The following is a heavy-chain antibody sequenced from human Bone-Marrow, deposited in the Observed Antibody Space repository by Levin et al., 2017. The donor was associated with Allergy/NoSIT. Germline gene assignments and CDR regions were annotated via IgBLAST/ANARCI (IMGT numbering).Heavy chain of an antibody. J-gene: IGHJ3*02. CDR1: GASIFTSSVA. CDR2: TYYRSKWSN. V-gene: IGHV6-1*01. D-gene: IGHD2-15*01. Sequence: SETLSLTCAISGASIFTSSVAWNWIRQSPSRGLEWLGRTYYRSKWSNDYAISVKSRITINPDTSNNQVSLQLNSVTPEDTAVYYCVRGRYSAFDMWGQGTMVTVSS. CDR3: VRGRYSAFDM.